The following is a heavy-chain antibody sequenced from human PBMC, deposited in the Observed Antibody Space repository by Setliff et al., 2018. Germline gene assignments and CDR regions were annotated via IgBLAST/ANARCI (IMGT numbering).Heavy chain of an antibody. D-gene: IGHD3-16*01. V-gene: IGHV3-48*03. Sequence: GGSLRLSCVVSGFTFRTYEMIWVRQAPGKGLEWVSKTHRDGVTVYSDSVKGRFSVSRDNAKNSLYLQVNSLRVEDTGVYYCSTELGEWGQGTPVTVSS. J-gene: IGHJ4*02. CDR3: STELGE. CDR2: THRDGVTV. CDR1: GFTFRTYE.